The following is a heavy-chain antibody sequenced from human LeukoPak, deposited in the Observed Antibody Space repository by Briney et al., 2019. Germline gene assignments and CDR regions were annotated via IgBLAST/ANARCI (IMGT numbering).Heavy chain of an antibody. CDR1: GGSISCSSYY. CDR2: IYYSGST. Sequence: SETLSLTCTVSGGSISCSSYYWGWIRQPPGKGLEWIGSIYYSGSTYYNPSLKSRVTISVDTSKNQFSLKLSSVTAADTAVYYCARTTYGDYVYYFDYWGQGTLVTVSS. V-gene: IGHV4-39*01. CDR3: ARTTYGDYVYYFDY. D-gene: IGHD4-17*01. J-gene: IGHJ4*02.